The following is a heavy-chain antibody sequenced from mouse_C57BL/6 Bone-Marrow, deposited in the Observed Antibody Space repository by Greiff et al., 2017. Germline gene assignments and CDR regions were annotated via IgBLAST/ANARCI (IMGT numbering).Heavy chain of an antibody. CDR2: IYPSDSET. CDR3: ARKGWLPYARDY. V-gene: IGHV1-61*01. D-gene: IGHD2-3*01. CDR1: GYTFTSYW. J-gene: IGHJ4*01. Sequence: QVQLQQPGAELVRPGSSVKLSCKASGYTFTSYWMDWVKQRPGQGLEWIGNIYPSDSETHYNQKFKDKATLTVDKSSSTAYMQLSSLTSEDSAVXYCARKGWLPYARDYWGQGTSVTVSS.